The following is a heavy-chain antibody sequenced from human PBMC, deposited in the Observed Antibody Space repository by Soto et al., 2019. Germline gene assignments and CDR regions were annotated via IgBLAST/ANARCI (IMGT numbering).Heavy chain of an antibody. V-gene: IGHV4-39*01. J-gene: IGHJ4*02. Sequence: SDTLSLTCTVSGDSINIDNYYWGWILQPPGKGLEWIGSIYYTGDTYYSPSLKSRVTISLDASMNQFSLRLTSVSVADTAMYYCARQATTSWSYWGQGTLVTVSS. CDR3: ARQATTSWSY. D-gene: IGHD2-2*01. CDR2: IYYTGDT. CDR1: GDSINIDNYY.